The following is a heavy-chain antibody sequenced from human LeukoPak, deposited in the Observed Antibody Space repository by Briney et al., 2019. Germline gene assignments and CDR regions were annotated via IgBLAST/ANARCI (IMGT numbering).Heavy chain of an antibody. D-gene: IGHD3-9*01. Sequence: SETLSLTCAVSGGSISSSNWWSWVRQPPGKGLEWIGEIYHSGSTNYNPSLKSRVTISVDKSKNQFSLKLSSVTAADTAVYYCARHNFYDILTGRNYYYYMDVWGKGTTVTISS. V-gene: IGHV4-4*02. CDR3: ARHNFYDILTGRNYYYYMDV. CDR1: GGSISSSNW. J-gene: IGHJ6*03. CDR2: IYHSGST.